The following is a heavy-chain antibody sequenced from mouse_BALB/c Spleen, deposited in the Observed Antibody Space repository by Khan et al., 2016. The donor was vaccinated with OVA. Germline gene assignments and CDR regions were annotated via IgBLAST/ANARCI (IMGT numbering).Heavy chain of an antibody. CDR1: GYTFTSYW. D-gene: IGHD2-10*02. J-gene: IGHJ4*01. CDR2: TYPGDGDT. CDR3: ARGGLVPYTMDY. V-gene: IGHV1-87*01. Sequence: QIQLVQSGAELARPGASVKLSCKASGYTFTSYWMQWVKQRPGQTLEWIGATYPGDGDTRYTQKFKGKATLTADKSSSTAYMQLSSLASEDSAVYYCARGGLVPYTMDYWGQGTSVTVSS.